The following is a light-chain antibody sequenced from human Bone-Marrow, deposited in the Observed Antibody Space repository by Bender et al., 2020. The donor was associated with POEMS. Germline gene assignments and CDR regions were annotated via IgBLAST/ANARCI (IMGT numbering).Light chain of an antibody. CDR1: SNEGGDFTS. J-gene: IGLJ2*01. CDR3: SSHAGRNTFVV. CDR2: EVN. Sequence: QSALTQPPSVSGSPGQSVTISCTGTSNEGGDFTSVSWYQQFPGKAPKIIIYEVNKRPSGVPDRFSGSKSGNTASLTVSGLQSDDEANYYCSSHAGRNTFVVFGGGTKLTVL. V-gene: IGLV2-8*01.